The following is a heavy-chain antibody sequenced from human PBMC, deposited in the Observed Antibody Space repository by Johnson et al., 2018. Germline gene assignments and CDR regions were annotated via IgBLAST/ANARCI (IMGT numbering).Heavy chain of an antibody. J-gene: IGHJ3*02. V-gene: IGHV3-30*18. Sequence: QVQLVQSGGGVVQPGRSLRLSCAASRFIFSSYGMHWVRQAPGKGLEWVAVISYDGSNKYYADSVKGRFTISRDNSKNTLYLQMNSLRAEDTDVYYVAKVAQGSYYSYALDIWGQGTMVTVSS. CDR1: RFIFSSYG. CDR2: ISYDGSNK. CDR3: AKVAQGSYYSYALDI. D-gene: IGHD1-26*01.